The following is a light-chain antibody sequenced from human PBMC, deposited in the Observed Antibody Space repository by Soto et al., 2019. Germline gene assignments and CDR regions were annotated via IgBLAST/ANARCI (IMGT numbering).Light chain of an antibody. CDR1: QSVSTRS. J-gene: IGKJ1*01. V-gene: IGKV3-20*01. CDR2: GAS. CDR3: QQYDSSPRT. Sequence: EIVLTQSPGTLSLSPGERATLSCRASQSVSTRSLAWYQQKPGQAPRLLISGASSRAADIPDRFSGSGSGTDFTLTINRLETEEFAVYYCQQYDSSPRTFGQGTKVE.